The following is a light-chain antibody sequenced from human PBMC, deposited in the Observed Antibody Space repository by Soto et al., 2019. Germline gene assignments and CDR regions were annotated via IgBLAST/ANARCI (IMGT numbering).Light chain of an antibody. CDR2: GGS. Sequence: TQSHGPMSLSPGARSALSGHASQSVSSNYVGWHQKTPGQPTRLLIYGGSSRATGIPDRFSGGGSGTDFTLTIIRQEPEDFAEYYCHQYGSSLRTFGQGTKVDIK. J-gene: IGKJ1*01. V-gene: IGKV3-20*01. CDR3: HQYGSSLRT. CDR1: QSVSSNY.